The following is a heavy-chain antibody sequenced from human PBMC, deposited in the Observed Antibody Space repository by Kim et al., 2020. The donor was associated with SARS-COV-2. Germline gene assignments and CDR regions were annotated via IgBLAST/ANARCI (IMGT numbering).Heavy chain of an antibody. CDR1: GFTFSNHG. CDR2: IWFDGSSE. J-gene: IGHJ4*02. Sequence: GGSLRLSCAASGFTFSNHGMHWVRQVPGKGLEWVAVIWFDGSSEAYADSVKGRFTISRDNSKNTLYLQVNSLGVDDTAIDYCAKEINGSSPFDYWGQGTLVTVSS. V-gene: IGHV3-33*06. D-gene: IGHD3-10*01. CDR3: AKEINGSSPFDY.